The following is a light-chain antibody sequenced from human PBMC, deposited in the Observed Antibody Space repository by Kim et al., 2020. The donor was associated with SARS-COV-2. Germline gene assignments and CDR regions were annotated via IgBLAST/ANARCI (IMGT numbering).Light chain of an antibody. Sequence: PGDGSTLSCRASQNIDTYLAWYQQRPGQAPRLLVYDASNRATGVPDGFSGSGSGTDFTLTISSLEPEDFSIYYCQQRNSWPPAVTFGGGTKVDIK. V-gene: IGKV3-11*01. CDR1: QNIDTY. J-gene: IGKJ4*01. CDR3: QQRNSWPPAVT. CDR2: DAS.